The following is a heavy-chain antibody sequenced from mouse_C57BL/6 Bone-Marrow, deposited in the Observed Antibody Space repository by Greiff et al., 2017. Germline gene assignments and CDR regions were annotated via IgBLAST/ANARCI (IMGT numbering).Heavy chain of an antibody. CDR3: ARGELPAGFSY. Sequence: VQLQQSGAELAKPGASVKLSCKASGYTFTSYWMHWVKQRPGQGLEWIGYINPSSGYPNYNQKFKDQATLTADKSSSTAYMQLRSLPYAASAVYYCARGELPAGFSYWGQGTLVTVSA. CDR2: INPSSGYP. V-gene: IGHV1-7*01. J-gene: IGHJ3*01. D-gene: IGHD1-1*01. CDR1: GYTFTSYW.